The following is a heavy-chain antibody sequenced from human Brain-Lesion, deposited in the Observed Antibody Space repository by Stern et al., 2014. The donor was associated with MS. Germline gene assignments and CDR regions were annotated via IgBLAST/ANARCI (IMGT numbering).Heavy chain of an antibody. CDR3: ARDQRGITIFGVVTDYYYLGMDV. D-gene: IGHD3-3*01. CDR2: INPNTGGT. J-gene: IGHJ6*02. V-gene: IGHV1-2*02. Sequence: MQLVESWAEVKKPGASVKVSCKTSGYIFTGYYIHWVRQAPGQGLEWMAWINPNTGGTKYAQKVQGRVTMSRDTSISTAYVELSSLTSDDTAVYYCARDQRGITIFGVVTDYYYLGMDVWGQGTTVTVSS. CDR1: GYIFTGYY.